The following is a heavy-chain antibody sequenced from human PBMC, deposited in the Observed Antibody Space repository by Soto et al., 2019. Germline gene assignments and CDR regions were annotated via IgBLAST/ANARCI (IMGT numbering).Heavy chain of an antibody. D-gene: IGHD2-21*02. Sequence: PSETLSLTCAVYGGSFSGYYWSWIRQPPGKGLEWIGEINHSGSTNYNPSLKSRVTISVDTSKNQFSLKLSSVTAADTAVYYCARDVAADFRTVFDYGGGGTLVTVSS. V-gene: IGHV4-34*01. CDR3: ARDVAADFRTVFDY. J-gene: IGHJ4*02. CDR2: INHSGST. CDR1: GGSFSGYY.